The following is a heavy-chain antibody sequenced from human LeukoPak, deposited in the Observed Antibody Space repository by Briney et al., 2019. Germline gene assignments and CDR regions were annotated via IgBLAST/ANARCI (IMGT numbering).Heavy chain of an antibody. CDR2: FDPGDGET. D-gene: IGHD6-13*01. CDR3: ATLYSSSSFVYYYYGMDV. V-gene: IGHV1-24*01. Sequence: ASVKVSCKVSGYTLTELSMHWVRQAPGKGLEWMGGFDPGDGETIYAQKFQGRVTMTEDTSTDTAYMELSSLRSEDTAVYYCATLYSSSSFVYYYYGMDVWGQGTTVTVSS. CDR1: GYTLTELS. J-gene: IGHJ6*02.